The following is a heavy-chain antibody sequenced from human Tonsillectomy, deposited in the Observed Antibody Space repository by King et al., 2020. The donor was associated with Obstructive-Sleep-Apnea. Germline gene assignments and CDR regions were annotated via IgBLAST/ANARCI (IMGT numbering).Heavy chain of an antibody. Sequence: DVQLVESGGGLVQPGGSLRLSCAASGFTFSNYAMNWVRQAPGKGLEWVSAISGRDGSTYYAAPVRGRFIVSRDNSKNTLFLQMNSLRAEDTAVYYCAKDLYYGSGSYGQAFDYWGQGTLVTVSS. J-gene: IGHJ4*02. CDR1: GFTFSNYA. CDR3: AKDLYYGSGSYGQAFDY. CDR2: ISGRDGST. V-gene: IGHV3-23*04. D-gene: IGHD3-10*01.